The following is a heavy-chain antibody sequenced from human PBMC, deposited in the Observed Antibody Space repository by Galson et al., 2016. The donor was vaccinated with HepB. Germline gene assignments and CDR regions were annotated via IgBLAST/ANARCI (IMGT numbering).Heavy chain of an antibody. CDR1: GFIFSDYA. CDR2: ISYDGSYK. J-gene: IGHJ4*02. V-gene: IGHV3-30-3*01. CDR3: ARDWDGATAYTFDY. Sequence: SLRLSCAASGFIFSDYAMHWVRQAPGKGLEWVALISYDGSYKYYADSVKGRFTISRDNSMDTPYLQMNNLRAEDTAVYYCARDWDGATAYTFDYWGQGTLVTVSS. D-gene: IGHD2-21*01.